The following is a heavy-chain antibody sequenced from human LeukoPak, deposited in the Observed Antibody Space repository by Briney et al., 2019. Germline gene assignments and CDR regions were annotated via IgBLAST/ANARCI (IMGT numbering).Heavy chain of an antibody. CDR1: GFTFSSYA. Sequence: GGSLRLSCAASGFTFSSYAMHWVRQAPGKGLEWVAVISYDGSNKYYADSVKGRFTISRDNSKNTLYLQMNSLRAEDTAVYYCTTDLSAFDIWGQGTMVTVSS. CDR2: ISYDGSNK. J-gene: IGHJ3*02. V-gene: IGHV3-30-3*01. CDR3: TTDLSAFDI.